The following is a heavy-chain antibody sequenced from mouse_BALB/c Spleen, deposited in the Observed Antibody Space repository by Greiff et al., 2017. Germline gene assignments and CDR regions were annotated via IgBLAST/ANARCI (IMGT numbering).Heavy chain of an antibody. CDR3: ARAGTTATLYYAMDY. CDR2: ISSGGST. J-gene: IGHJ4*01. V-gene: IGHV5-6-5*01. Sequence: EVKVVESGGGLVKPGGSLKLSCAASGFTFSSYAMSWVRQTPEKRLEWVASISSGGSTYYPDSVKGRFTISRDNARNILYLQMSSLRSEDTAMYYCARAGTTATLYYAMDYWGQGTSVTVSS. D-gene: IGHD1-2*01. CDR1: GFTFSSYA.